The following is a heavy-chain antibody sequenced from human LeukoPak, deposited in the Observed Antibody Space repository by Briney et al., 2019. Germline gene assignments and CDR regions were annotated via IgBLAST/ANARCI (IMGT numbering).Heavy chain of an antibody. CDR1: GYTFTDYY. J-gene: IGHJ6*02. CDR2: INPNSGGT. Sequence: GASVKVSCKASGYTFTDYYMHWVRQAPGQGLEWMGWINPNSGGTNYAQMSQGRVTMTTDTSISTAYMEVSRLRSDDTAVYYCARVRIGQQLDKYYYYAMDVWGQGTTVTVSS. CDR3: ARVRIGQQLDKYYYYAMDV. V-gene: IGHV1-2*02. D-gene: IGHD6-13*01.